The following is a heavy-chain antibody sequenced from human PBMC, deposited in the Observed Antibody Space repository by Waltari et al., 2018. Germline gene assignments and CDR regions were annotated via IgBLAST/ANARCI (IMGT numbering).Heavy chain of an antibody. CDR1: GGSISSGGYY. CDR2: SYYSGST. Sequence: QVQLQESGPGLVKPSQTLSLTCTVSGGSISSGGYYWSWIRQHPGKGLEWIGYSYYSGSTSSNPSLKSLVTISVDTSKNQFSLKLSSVTAADTAVYYCARGYSSSWNFDYWGQGTLVTVSS. CDR3: ARGYSSSWNFDY. J-gene: IGHJ4*02. V-gene: IGHV4-31*01. D-gene: IGHD6-13*01.